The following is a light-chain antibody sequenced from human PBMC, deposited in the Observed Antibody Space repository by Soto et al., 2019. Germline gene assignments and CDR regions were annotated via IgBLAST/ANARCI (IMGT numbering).Light chain of an antibody. V-gene: IGKV1-5*03. J-gene: IGKJ1*01. CDR3: QQYNSYSRT. Sequence: IPMTLSPSTLSGTVGDRVTITCRASQTISSWLAWYQQKPGKAPKLLIYKASTLKSGVPSRFSGSGSGTEFTLTISSLQPDDFATYYCQQYNSYSRTFGEGTKVDIK. CDR1: QTISSW. CDR2: KAS.